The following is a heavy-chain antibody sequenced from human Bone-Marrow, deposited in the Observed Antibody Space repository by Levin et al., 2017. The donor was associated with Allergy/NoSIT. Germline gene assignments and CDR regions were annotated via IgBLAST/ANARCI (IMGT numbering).Heavy chain of an antibody. CDR3: AGDPVGRGPPTWSHQRRHTYIPPKVSFDL. J-gene: IGHJ3*01. Sequence: SQTLSLTCTVSGVSMSDYYWNWIRQSAGKGLEWIGRIHISGTTNYDPSLRGRVTISLDTSKNKFSLNVISLTAADTAVYYFAGDPVGRGPPTWSHQRRHTYIPPKVSFDLWGQGTMVTVSS. D-gene: IGHD3-16*02. V-gene: IGHV4-4*07. CDR2: IHISGTT. CDR1: GVSMSDYY.